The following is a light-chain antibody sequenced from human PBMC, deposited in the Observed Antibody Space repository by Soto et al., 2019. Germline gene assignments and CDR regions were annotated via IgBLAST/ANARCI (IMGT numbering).Light chain of an antibody. Sequence: ALTQPPSASESPGQSVTISCTGTSSDVGAYDYVSWYQQHPGKAPKLMIYEINKRPSGVPDRFSGSKSGNTASLTVSGLQAEDEADYYCSSFAGSNNFPYVFGTGTKVTVL. CDR3: SSFAGSNNFPYV. CDR1: SSDVGAYDY. CDR2: EIN. V-gene: IGLV2-8*01. J-gene: IGLJ1*01.